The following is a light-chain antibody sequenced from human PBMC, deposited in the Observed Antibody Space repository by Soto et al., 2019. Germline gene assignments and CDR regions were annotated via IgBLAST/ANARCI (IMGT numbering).Light chain of an antibody. CDR2: EVS. J-gene: IGLJ1*01. V-gene: IGLV2-14*01. Sequence: QSALTQPASVSGSSGQSITISCSGTDSDIGSYNYVSWYQQHPGRAPKLIVFEVSNRPSGISDRFSGSKSGNTASLTISGLQTEDEAVYYCNSFTSSNSLPYVFGTGTKVTVI. CDR3: NSFTSSNSLPYV. CDR1: DSDIGSYNY.